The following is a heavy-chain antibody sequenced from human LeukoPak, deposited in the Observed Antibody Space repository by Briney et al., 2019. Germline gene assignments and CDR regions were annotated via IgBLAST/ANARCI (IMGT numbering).Heavy chain of an antibody. Sequence: GGSLRLSCAASGFTFSSYGMHWVRQAPGKGLEWVAVIWYDGSNKYYVDSVKGRFTISRDNSKNTLYLQMNSLRAEDTAVYYCVRDPRKLNYFDYWGQGTLVTVSS. J-gene: IGHJ4*02. CDR1: GFTFSSYG. CDR2: IWYDGSNK. V-gene: IGHV3-33*01. CDR3: VRDPRKLNYFDY.